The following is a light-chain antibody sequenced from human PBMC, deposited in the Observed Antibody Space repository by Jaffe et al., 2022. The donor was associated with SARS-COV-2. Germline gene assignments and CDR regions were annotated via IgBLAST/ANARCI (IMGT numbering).Light chain of an antibody. CDR1: QSVLYSATNKNY. Sequence: DVVMTQSPDSLAVSLGERASINCTSSQSVLYSATNKNYLAWYQQRPGQPPRLLVYWASTRESGVPDRFSGSGSGTDFTLTISSLQAEDVAVYYCQQYSSSPSTFGQGTKVEIK. CDR3: QQYSSSPST. J-gene: IGKJ1*01. CDR2: WAS. V-gene: IGKV4-1*01.